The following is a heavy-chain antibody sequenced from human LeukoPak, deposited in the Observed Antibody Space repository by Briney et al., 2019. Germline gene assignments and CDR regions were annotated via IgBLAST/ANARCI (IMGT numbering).Heavy chain of an antibody. CDR3: ARAPRQYYDILTANYWAYYFDY. CDR2: IYTSGST. CDR1: GGSFSGYY. J-gene: IGHJ4*02. D-gene: IGHD3-9*01. V-gene: IGHV4-59*10. Sequence: SETLSLTCAVYGGSFSGYYWSWIRQPAGKGLEWIGRIYTSGSTNYNPSLKSRATISVDTSKNQFSLKLSSVTAADTAVYYCARAPRQYYDILTANYWAYYFDYWGQGTLVTVSS.